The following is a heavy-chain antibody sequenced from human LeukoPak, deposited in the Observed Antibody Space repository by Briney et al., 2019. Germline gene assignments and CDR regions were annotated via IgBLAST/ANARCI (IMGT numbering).Heavy chain of an antibody. Sequence: SETLSLTCTVPSDSIRSSSYYWGWTRQPPGKGLEWSGNIYYSGSTYYNPSLTSRVTISVDTSKNQFSLKLSSVTAADTAVYYCARVSRSGSYFGAFEIWGQGTMVAVSS. V-gene: IGHV4-39*07. J-gene: IGHJ3*02. CDR3: ARVSRSGSYFGAFEI. CDR1: SDSIRSSSYY. D-gene: IGHD1-26*01. CDR2: IYYSGST.